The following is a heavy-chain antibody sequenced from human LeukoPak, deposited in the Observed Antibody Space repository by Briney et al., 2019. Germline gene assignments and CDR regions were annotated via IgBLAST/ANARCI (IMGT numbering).Heavy chain of an antibody. CDR3: ARDYCGGNNLCFADF. V-gene: IGHV3-74*01. CDR1: GLTVSSVW. CDR2: IKSDGSNT. D-gene: IGHD4-23*01. J-gene: IGHJ4*02. Sequence: PGRSLRLSCVASGLTVSSVWMHWVRHAPGKGLVCVSGIKSDGSNTSYADSVKVRFTISRDNAKNTLYLQMNSLRAQDTAVYYCARDYCGGNNLCFADFWGQGTLVTVSS.